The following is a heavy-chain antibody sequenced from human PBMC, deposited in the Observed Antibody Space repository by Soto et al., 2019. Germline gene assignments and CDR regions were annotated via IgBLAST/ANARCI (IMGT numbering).Heavy chain of an antibody. J-gene: IGHJ4*03. CDR3: ARSPQYYTPGSSPFNY. V-gene: IGHV4-38-2*01. CDR1: SYVIESGHY. D-gene: IGHD3-3*01. Sequence: SETLSHTCVVSSYVIESGHYWGWVRQPPGKGLEWVGSIYDSGTTYYNPSLRSRVTISADTPKNQFSLSLTSVTAADTAVYYFARSPQYYTPGSSPFNYWGPGTMVTVSS. CDR2: IYDSGTT.